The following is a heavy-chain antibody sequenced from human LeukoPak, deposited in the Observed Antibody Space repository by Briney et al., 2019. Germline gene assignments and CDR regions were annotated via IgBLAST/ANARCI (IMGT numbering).Heavy chain of an antibody. J-gene: IGHJ3*01. CDR2: ISGSGGST. V-gene: IGHV3-23*01. Sequence: GGSLRLSCAASGFTFSSYAMSWVRQAPGKGLEWVSAISGSGGSTYSADSVKGRFTISRDNSKNTLYLQMNSLRAEDTAVYYCAKGIAGWGAFDVWGQGTMVTVSS. CDR1: GFTFSSYA. CDR3: AKGIAGWGAFDV. D-gene: IGHD6-19*01.